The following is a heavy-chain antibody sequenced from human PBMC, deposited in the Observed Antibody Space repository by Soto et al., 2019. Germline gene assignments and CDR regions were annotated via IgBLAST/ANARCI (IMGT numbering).Heavy chain of an antibody. CDR3: ARDFKSADYGDYPTAP. CDR2: ISAYNGNT. Sequence: QVQLVQSGAEVKKPGASVKVSCKASGYTFTSYGLSWVRQAPGQGLEWMGWISAYNGNTNHAQKLQGRVTMTTDTSPSTAYMELRSLRSDDTAVYYCARDFKSADYGDYPTAPWGQGTLVTVSS. J-gene: IGHJ5*02. V-gene: IGHV1-18*01. D-gene: IGHD4-17*01. CDR1: GYTFTSYG.